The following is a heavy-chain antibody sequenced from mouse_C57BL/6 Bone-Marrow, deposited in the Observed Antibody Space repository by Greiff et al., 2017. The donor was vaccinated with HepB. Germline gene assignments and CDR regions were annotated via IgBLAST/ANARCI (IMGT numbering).Heavy chain of an antibody. Sequence: VQLQQPGAELVRPGTSVKLSCKASGYTFTSYWMHWVKQRPGQGLEWIGVIDPADGYTNYTQKFKGKATMTVDTSSSTAYMQLSSLTSEDSAVYYCARSPYDCSSSYAFICYFDYWGQGTTLTVSS. J-gene: IGHJ2*01. V-gene: IGHV1-59*01. CDR2: IDPADGYT. D-gene: IGHD1-1*01. CDR1: GYTFTSYW. CDR3: ARSPYDCSSSYAFICYFDY.